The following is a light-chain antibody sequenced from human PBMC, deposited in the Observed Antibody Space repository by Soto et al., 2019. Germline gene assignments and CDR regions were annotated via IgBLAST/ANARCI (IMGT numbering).Light chain of an antibody. CDR2: DVN. J-gene: IGLJ2*01. Sequence: QPVLTQPASVSGSPGQSITISCTGTSSDVGSYPYVSWYQQHPGKAPKLMIYDVNNRPSGVSNRFSGSKSGNTASLTISGLQAEDEADYYCSSYTTSSTVVFGGGTKLTVL. CDR3: SSYTTSSTVV. V-gene: IGLV2-14*01. CDR1: SSDVGSYPY.